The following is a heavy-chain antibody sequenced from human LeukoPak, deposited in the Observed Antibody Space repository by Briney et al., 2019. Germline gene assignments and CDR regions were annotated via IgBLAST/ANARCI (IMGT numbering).Heavy chain of an antibody. J-gene: IGHJ4*02. CDR1: GYSISSGYY. V-gene: IGHV4-38-2*02. CDR2: IYHSGSS. D-gene: IGHD2-2*01. Sequence: SETLSLTCIVSGYSISSGYYWGWIRQPPGKGLEWIGSIYHSGSSLYNPSLKSRVTISVDTSKNQFSLKLSSVTAADTAVYYCARSHNGYCSSTSCYGYWGQGTLVTVSS. CDR3: ARSHNGYCSSTSCYGY.